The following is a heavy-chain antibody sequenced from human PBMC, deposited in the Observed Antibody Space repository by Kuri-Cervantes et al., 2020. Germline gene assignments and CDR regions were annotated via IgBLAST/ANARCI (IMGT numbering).Heavy chain of an antibody. CDR3: AYYYYGMDV. CDR1: GFTFDDYA. J-gene: IGHJ6*02. V-gene: IGHV3-53*01. CDR2: IYSGGST. Sequence: GESLKISCAASGFTFDDYAMHWVRQAPGKGLEWVSVIYSGGSTYYADSVKGRFTISRDNSKNTLYLQMNSLRAEDTAVYYCAYYYYGMDVWGQGTTVTVSS.